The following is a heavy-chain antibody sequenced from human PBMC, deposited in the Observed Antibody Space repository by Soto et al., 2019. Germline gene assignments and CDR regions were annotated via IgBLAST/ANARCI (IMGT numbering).Heavy chain of an antibody. D-gene: IGHD4-17*01. CDR3: ARVSSTTTVIGPLDY. CDR2: INPSGGST. J-gene: IGHJ4*02. V-gene: IGHV1-46*01. CDR1: GYTFTSYY. Sequence: GASVKVSCKASGYTFTSYYMHWVRQAPGQGLEWMGIINPSGGSTSYAQKFQGRVTMTRDTSTSTVYMELSSLRSEDTAVYYCARVSSTTTVIGPLDYWGQGTLVTVSS.